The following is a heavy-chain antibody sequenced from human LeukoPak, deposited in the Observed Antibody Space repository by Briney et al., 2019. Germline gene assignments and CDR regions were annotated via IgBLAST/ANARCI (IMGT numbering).Heavy chain of an antibody. D-gene: IGHD5-18*01. CDR3: ARDLDTAMEI. CDR2: INSDGRST. J-gene: IGHJ4*02. Sequence: GGSLRLSCAASGFTLSSYWMHWVRHAPGKGLVGVSRINSDGRSTIYADSVKGRFTISRDNAKNTLYLQMNSLRAEDTAVYYCARDLDTAMEIWGQGTLVTVSS. V-gene: IGHV3-74*01. CDR1: GFTLSSYW.